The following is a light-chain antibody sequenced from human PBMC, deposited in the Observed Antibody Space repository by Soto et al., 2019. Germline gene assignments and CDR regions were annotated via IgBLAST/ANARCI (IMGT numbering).Light chain of an antibody. Sequence: EIVLTQSPATLSLSPGEGATLSCRASLNVGGSLAWYQQRPGQTPRLLIYDVSKRAAGIPARFSGSGSGTDLTLTLTSLESEDFAVYYCQHGGTFGQGTKVDI. V-gene: IGKV3-11*01. CDR3: QHGGT. CDR2: DVS. J-gene: IGKJ2*01. CDR1: LNVGGS.